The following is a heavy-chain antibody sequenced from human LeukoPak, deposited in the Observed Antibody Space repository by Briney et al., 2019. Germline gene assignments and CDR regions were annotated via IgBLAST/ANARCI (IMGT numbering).Heavy chain of an antibody. J-gene: IGHJ4*02. CDR3: AKYAPPTTALTRFFDD. V-gene: IGHV3-23*01. Sequence: GGSLRLSCAASGFSFNNYAMVWVRQTPGKGLEWVSVIGGAGGDIHYADSVKGRFSISRDNSKNTLYLQMNSLRAEDTAVYYCAKYAPPTTALTRFFDDWGQGTLVTVSS. CDR2: IGGAGGDI. CDR1: GFSFNNYA. D-gene: IGHD4-17*01.